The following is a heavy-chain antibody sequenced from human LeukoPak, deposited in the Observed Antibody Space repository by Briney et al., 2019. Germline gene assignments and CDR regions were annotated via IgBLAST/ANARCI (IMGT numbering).Heavy chain of an antibody. CDR3: AKDVRGYCSSTSCYGT. V-gene: IGHV3-30*02. Sequence: GGSLRLSCAASGFTFSSYGMHWVRQAPAKGLEWVAFIRYDGSNKYYADSVKGRFTISRDNSKNTLYLQMNSLRAEDTAVYYCAKDVRGYCSSTSCYGTWGQGTLVTVSS. J-gene: IGHJ5*02. D-gene: IGHD2-2*01. CDR2: IRYDGSNK. CDR1: GFTFSSYG.